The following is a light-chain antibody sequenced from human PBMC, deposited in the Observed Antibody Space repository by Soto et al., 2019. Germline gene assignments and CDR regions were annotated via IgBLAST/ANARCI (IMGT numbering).Light chain of an antibody. CDR1: SSDIGAYNY. CDR2: DVS. V-gene: IGLV2-14*01. CDR3: SSHTSTTLVV. J-gene: IGLJ2*01. Sequence: QSALTQPASVSGSPGQSITISCAGTSSDIGAYNYVSWYQQYPGKAPKLMIHDVSNRPSGVSNRFSGSKSGNTASQTISGLQAEDEADYYCSSHTSTTLVVFGGGTKVTVL.